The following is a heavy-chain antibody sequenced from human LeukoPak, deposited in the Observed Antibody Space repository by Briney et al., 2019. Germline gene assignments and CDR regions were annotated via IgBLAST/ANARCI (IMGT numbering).Heavy chain of an antibody. CDR1: GYSISSGYY. D-gene: IGHD2-2*01. CDR3: ASYCSSTSCRFDY. J-gene: IGHJ4*02. V-gene: IGHV4-38-2*02. CDR2: IYHSGST. Sequence: PSETLSLTCTVSGYSISSGYYWGWIRQPPGKGLEWIGSIYHSGSTYYNPSLKSRVTMSVDTSKNQFSLKLSSVTAADTAVYYCASYCSSTSCRFDYWGQGTLVTVSS.